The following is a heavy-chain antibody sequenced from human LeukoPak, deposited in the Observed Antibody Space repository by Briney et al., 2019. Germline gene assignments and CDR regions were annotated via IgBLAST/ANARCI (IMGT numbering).Heavy chain of an antibody. J-gene: IGHJ4*02. V-gene: IGHV4-4*07. CDR2: IYTSGST. CDR1: GGSISSYY. Sequence: PSETLSLTCTVSGGSISSYYWSWIRQPAGKGLEWIGRIYTSGSTNYNPSLKSRVTMSVDTSKNQFSLKLSSVTAADTAVYYSAREVPYYDFWSGYYSFDYWGQGTLVTVSS. D-gene: IGHD3-3*01. CDR3: AREVPYYDFWSGYYSFDY.